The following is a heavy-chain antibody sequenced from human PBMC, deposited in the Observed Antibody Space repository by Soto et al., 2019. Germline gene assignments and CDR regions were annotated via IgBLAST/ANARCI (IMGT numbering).Heavy chain of an antibody. J-gene: IGHJ4*02. CDR3: SRSLDS. CDR2: INPDGSEK. CDR1: GSTFSSFW. V-gene: IGHV3-7*01. Sequence: PGGSLRFSCAAAGSTFSSFWMDWVRQAPGKGLEWVANINPDGSEKHYVDSVKGRFTISRDNAKNSLYLQMSSLTAEDSALYYCSRSLDSWGQGTRVTVSS.